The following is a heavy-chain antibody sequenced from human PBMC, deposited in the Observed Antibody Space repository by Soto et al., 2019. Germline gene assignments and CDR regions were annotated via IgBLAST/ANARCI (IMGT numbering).Heavy chain of an antibody. CDR2: ISADNGNT. CDR3: AREGPPTYYYYGMDV. Sequence: QVQLVQSGAEVKKPGASVKVSCKASGYTFTSYGISWVRQAPGQGLEWMGWISADNGNTNYAQKLQGRVTMTTDTSTSPAYMELRSLRSDDTAVYYCAREGPPTYYYYGMDVWGQGTTVTVSS. CDR1: GYTFTSYG. V-gene: IGHV1-18*01. J-gene: IGHJ6*02.